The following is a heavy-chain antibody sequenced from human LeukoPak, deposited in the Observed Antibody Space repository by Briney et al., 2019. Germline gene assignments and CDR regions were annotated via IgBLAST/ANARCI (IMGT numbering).Heavy chain of an antibody. Sequence: PSQTLSLTCAVSGGSISSGGYSWSWIRQPPGKGLEWIGYIYHSGSTYYNPSLKSRVTISVDTSKNQFSLKLSSVTAADTAVYYCAREQRTTVTTRYNWFDPWGQGTLVTVSS. CDR2: IYHSGST. CDR1: GGSISSGGYS. J-gene: IGHJ5*02. V-gene: IGHV4-30-2*05. D-gene: IGHD4-17*01. CDR3: AREQRTTVTTRYNWFDP.